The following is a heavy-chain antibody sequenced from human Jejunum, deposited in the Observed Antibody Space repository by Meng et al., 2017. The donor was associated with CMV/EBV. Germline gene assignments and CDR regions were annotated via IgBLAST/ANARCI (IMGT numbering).Heavy chain of an antibody. CDR2: INLSSGDT. V-gene: IGHV1-2*02. CDR3: ATSSSGFDFWTDY. Sequence: ASGYTCTDYCRHWVRQAPGQGLEWMGWINLSSGDTRYAPKFQGRVTMTRDTSISTAYMELSRLRSDDTAVYYCATSSSGFDFWTDYWGQGTLVTVSS. J-gene: IGHJ4*02. CDR1: GYTCTDYC. D-gene: IGHD5-12*01.